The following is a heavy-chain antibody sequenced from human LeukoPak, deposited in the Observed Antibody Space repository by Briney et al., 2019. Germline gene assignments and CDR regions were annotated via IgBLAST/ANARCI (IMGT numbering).Heavy chain of an antibody. V-gene: IGHV4-31*03. CDR3: ARGPQKWDSSGLTRHNWFDP. J-gene: IGHJ5*02. D-gene: IGHD3-22*01. CDR2: IYYSGST. Sequence: PSETLSLTCTVSGGSISSGGYYWSWIRQHPGKGLEWIGYIYYSGSTYYNPSLKSRVTISVDTSKNQFSLKLSSVTAADTAVYYCARGPQKWDSSGLTRHNWFDPWGQGTLVTVSS. CDR1: GGSISSGGYY.